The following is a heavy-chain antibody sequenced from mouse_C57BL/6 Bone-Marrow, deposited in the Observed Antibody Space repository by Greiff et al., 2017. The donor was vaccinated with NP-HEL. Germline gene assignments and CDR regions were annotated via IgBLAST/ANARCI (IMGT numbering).Heavy chain of an antibody. CDR1: GYTFTEYT. D-gene: IGHD3-2*02. J-gene: IGHJ3*01. V-gene: IGHV1-62-2*01. Sequence: VQLQQSGAELVKPGASVTLSCKASGYTFTEYTIHWVKQRSGQGLEWIGWFYPGSGSIKYNEKFKDKATLTADNSSSTGYMELSRLTSEDSAVYFCARQEDPKTAQARWFAYWGQGTLVTVSA. CDR2: FYPGSGSI. CDR3: ARQEDPKTAQARWFAY.